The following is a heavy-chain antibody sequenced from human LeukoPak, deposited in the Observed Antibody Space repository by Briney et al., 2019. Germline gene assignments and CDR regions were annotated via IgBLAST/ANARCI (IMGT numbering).Heavy chain of an antibody. CDR1: GFTFNSFG. CDR2: ISNDGRNQ. Sequence: GRSLRLSCAVSGFTFNSFGMHWVRQTPGKGLEWVAVISNDGRNQYYADSVKGRFTISRDNFKNTLYLQMDSLRAEDTAVYYCAKDQGRITMVRGPRSIDYWGQGTLVTVSS. D-gene: IGHD3-10*01. CDR3: AKDQGRITMVRGPRSIDY. J-gene: IGHJ4*02. V-gene: IGHV3-30*18.